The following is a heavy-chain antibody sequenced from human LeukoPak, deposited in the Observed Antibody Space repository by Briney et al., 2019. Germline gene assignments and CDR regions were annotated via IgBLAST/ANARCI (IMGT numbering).Heavy chain of an antibody. V-gene: IGHV3-7*01. Sequence: GGSLRLSCAASGFTFSSYWMSWVRQAPGKGLEWVTNIKQDGSEKYYVDSVKGRFTISRDNAKNSLYLQMNSLRAEDTAVYYCARDMSDHSSGWYYYYGMDVWGQGTTVTVSS. CDR3: ARDMSDHSSGWYYYYGMDV. CDR2: IKQDGSEK. J-gene: IGHJ6*02. CDR1: GFTFSSYW. D-gene: IGHD6-19*01.